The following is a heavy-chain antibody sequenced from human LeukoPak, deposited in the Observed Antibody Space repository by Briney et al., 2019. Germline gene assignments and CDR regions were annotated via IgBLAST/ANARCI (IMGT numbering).Heavy chain of an antibody. CDR3: ARCAALRYYYGSGSYYHFDY. V-gene: IGHV4-59*08. J-gene: IGHJ4*02. D-gene: IGHD3-10*01. CDR1: GGSISSYY. CDR2: IYYSGSN. Sequence: LETLSLTCTVSGGSISSYYWNWIRQPPGKGLEWIGYIYYSGSNNYYPSLKSRVTMSVNTSKNQFSLNLSSVTAADTAVYYCARCAALRYYYGSGSYYHFDYWGQGTLVTVSS.